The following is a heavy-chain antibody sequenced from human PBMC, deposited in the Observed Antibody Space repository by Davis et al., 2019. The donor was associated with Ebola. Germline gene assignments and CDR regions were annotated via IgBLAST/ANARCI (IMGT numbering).Heavy chain of an antibody. J-gene: IGHJ6*02. Sequence: ASVKVSCKASGYTFTGYYMHWLRQAPGQGLEWMGCINPNNGDTKLAQRFQGRVTMTRDTSIGTAYMELSRLRSDDTAVFLCARASPPEYNVWSRNPHYHYFTMDVWGQGTTVTVSS. CDR3: ARASPPEYNVWSRNPHYHYFTMDV. CDR2: INPNNGDT. D-gene: IGHD2-8*01. CDR1: GYTFTGYY. V-gene: IGHV1-2*02.